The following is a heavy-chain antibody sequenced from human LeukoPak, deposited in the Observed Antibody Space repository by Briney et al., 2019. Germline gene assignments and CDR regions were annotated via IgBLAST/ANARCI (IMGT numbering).Heavy chain of an antibody. J-gene: IGHJ4*02. CDR2: IYYSGSS. CDR1: GGSISSYY. D-gene: IGHD3-9*01. Sequence: SETLSLTCTVSGGSISSYYWSWIRQPPGKGLEWIGYIYYSGSSNYNPSLKSRVTISVDTSKKQFSLKLSSVTAADTAVYYCARRVRGYDILTGYYSYYFDYWGQGTLVTVSS. V-gene: IGHV4-59*01. CDR3: ARRVRGYDILTGYYSYYFDY.